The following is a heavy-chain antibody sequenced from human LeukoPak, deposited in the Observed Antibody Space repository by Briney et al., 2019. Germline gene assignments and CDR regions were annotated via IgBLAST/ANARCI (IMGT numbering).Heavy chain of an antibody. CDR2: IWYDGSNK. V-gene: IGHV3-33*08. CDR1: GFTFSSYA. CDR3: ARNWAPYYDILTGYFRSYYYYYGMDV. J-gene: IGHJ6*02. D-gene: IGHD3-9*01. Sequence: GGSLRLSCAASGFTFSSYAMHWVRQAPGKGLEWVAVIWYDGSNKYYADSVKGRFTISRDNSKNTLYLQMNSLRAEDTAVYYCARNWAPYYDILTGYFRSYYYYYGMDVWGQGTTVTVSS.